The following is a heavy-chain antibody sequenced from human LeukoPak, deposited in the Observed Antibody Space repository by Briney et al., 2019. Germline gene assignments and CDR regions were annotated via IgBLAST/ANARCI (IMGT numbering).Heavy chain of an antibody. D-gene: IGHD2-2*01. CDR1: GGSISSGDYY. CDR2: IYYSGST. V-gene: IGHV4-30-4*08. CDR3: ARGAFDCSSTSCYLYYYYMDV. Sequence: SETLSLTCTVSGGSISSGDYYWSWNRQPPGKGLEWIGYIYYSGSTYYNPSLKSRVTISVDTSKNQFSLKLSSVTAADTAVYYCARGAFDCSSTSCYLYYYYMDVWGKGTTVTVSS. J-gene: IGHJ6*03.